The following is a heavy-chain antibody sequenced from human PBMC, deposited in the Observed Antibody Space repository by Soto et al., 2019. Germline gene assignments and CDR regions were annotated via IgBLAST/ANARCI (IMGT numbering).Heavy chain of an antibody. D-gene: IGHD1-26*01. J-gene: IGHJ4*02. CDR2: ISGSGGST. Sequence: EVQLLESGGGLVQPGGSPRLSCAASGFTFSSNAMSWVRQAPGKGLEWVSAISGSGGSTYYADSVKGRFTISRDNSKNTLYLQMNSLRAEDTAVYYCAKKGGGSYSPFWYDYWGQGILVTVSS. V-gene: IGHV3-23*01. CDR3: AKKGGGSYSPFWYDY. CDR1: GFTFSSNA.